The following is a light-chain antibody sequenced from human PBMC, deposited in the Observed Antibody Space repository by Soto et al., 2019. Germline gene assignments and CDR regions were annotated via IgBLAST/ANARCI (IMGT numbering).Light chain of an antibody. Sequence: EIVLTQSPGTLSLSPGERATLSCRASQSVSSSYLAWYQQQPGPATRLLICGASSRATDIAARFSGSGSGAEFSLTISSQQADVFVDYSCQQNNKWPRTFGQGTKVDIK. CDR2: GAS. V-gene: IGKV3-20*01. CDR1: QSVSSSY. J-gene: IGKJ2*01. CDR3: QQNNKWPRT.